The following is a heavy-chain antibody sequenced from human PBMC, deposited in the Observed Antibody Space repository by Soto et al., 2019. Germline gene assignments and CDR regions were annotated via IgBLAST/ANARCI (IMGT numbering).Heavy chain of an antibody. CDR2: ISGSGGST. V-gene: IGHV3-23*01. Sequence: HPGGSLRLSCAASGFTFSSYAMSWVRQAPGKGLEWVSAISGSGGSTYYADSVKGRFTISRDNSKNTLYLQMNSLRAEDTAVYYCAKGLGGRITTGRGWFDPWGQGTLVTVSS. D-gene: IGHD3-10*01. CDR1: GFTFSSYA. J-gene: IGHJ5*02. CDR3: AKGLGGRITTGRGWFDP.